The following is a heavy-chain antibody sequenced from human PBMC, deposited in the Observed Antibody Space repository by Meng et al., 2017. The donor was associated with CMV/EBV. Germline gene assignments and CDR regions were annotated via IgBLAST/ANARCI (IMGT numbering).Heavy chain of an antibody. Sequence: GESLKISCAASGFTFSSYWMHWVRQAPRKGLVWVSRINSDGSSTSYADSVKGRFTISRDNAKNTLYLQMNSLRAEDTAVYYCAREDYGYYGMDVWGQGTTVTVSS. V-gene: IGHV3-74*01. CDR1: GFTFSSYW. CDR3: AREDYGYYGMDV. D-gene: IGHD3-16*01. J-gene: IGHJ6*02. CDR2: INSDGSST.